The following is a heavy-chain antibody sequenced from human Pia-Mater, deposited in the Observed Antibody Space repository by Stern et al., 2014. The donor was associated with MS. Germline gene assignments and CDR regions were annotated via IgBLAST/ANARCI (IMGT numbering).Heavy chain of an antibody. Sequence: AQLVESGGGVVQPGRSLRLSCAVSGFSLNSLGMHWVRQAPGKGLEWVAVIAIVGSKRRYGDSVKGRFSISRDISNNTLYLQMNSLRPEDTAVYYCLGVGDAMHVWGQGTTVIVSS. CDR3: LGVGDAMHV. CDR1: GFSLNSLG. V-gene: IGHV3-30*03. CDR2: IAIVGSKR. J-gene: IGHJ6*02.